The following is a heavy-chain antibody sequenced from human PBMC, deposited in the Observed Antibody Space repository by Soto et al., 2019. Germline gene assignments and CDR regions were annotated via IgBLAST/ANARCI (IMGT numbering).Heavy chain of an antibody. Sequence: ASVKVSCKASGYTFTSYGISWVRQAPGQGLEWMGWISSYNGNTNYAQKVQGRVTMATDKSTSTTYMELRSLRSDDTAVYYCARGPRYCSSTSCFSGVTWFDPWGQGTLVTVSS. J-gene: IGHJ5*02. CDR3: ARGPRYCSSTSCFSGVTWFDP. CDR1: GYTFTSYG. CDR2: ISSYNGNT. V-gene: IGHV1-18*04. D-gene: IGHD2-2*01.